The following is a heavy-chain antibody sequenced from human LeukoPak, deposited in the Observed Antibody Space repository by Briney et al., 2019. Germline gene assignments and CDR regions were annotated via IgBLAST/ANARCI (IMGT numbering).Heavy chain of an antibody. CDR3: ASLGTGSGSYSSDY. Sequence: GGSLRLSCAASGFIFSSYGMHWVRQAPGKGLEWVAVIWYDGSNKYYADSVKGRFTISRDNSKNTLYLQMNSLRAEDTAAYYCASLGTGSGSYSSDYWGQGTLVTVSS. CDR2: IWYDGSNK. CDR1: GFIFSSYG. V-gene: IGHV3-33*01. D-gene: IGHD3-10*01. J-gene: IGHJ4*02.